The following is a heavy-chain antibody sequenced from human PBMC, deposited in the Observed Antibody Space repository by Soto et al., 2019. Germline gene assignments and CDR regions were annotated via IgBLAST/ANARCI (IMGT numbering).Heavy chain of an antibody. CDR3: TRERAYYDFWSGYQNTNFDY. D-gene: IGHD3-3*01. J-gene: IGHJ4*02. V-gene: IGHV3-49*04. Sequence: SLRLSCTASGFTFGDYAMSWVRQAPGKGLEWVGFIRSKAYGGTTEYAASVKGRFTISRDDSKSIAYLQMNSLKNEDTAVYYCTRERAYYDFWSGYQNTNFDYWGQGTLVTVSS. CDR1: GFTFGDYA. CDR2: IRSKAYGGTT.